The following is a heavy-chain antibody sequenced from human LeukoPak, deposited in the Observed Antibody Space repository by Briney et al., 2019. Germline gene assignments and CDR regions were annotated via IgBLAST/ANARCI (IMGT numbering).Heavy chain of an antibody. D-gene: IGHD2-2*01. V-gene: IGHV1-2*02. J-gene: IGHJ3*02. CDR1: GYTFTGYY. CDR2: INPNSGGT. CDR3: ARSGDIVVVPAASDAFDI. Sequence: ASVNVSCKASGYTFTGYYMHWVRQAPGQGLEWMGWINPNSGGTNYAQKFQGRVTMTRDTSISTAYMELSRLRSDDTAVYYCARSGDIVVVPAASDAFDIWGQGTMVTVSS.